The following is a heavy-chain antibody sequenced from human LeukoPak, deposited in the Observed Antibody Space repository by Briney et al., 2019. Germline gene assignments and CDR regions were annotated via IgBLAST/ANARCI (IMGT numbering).Heavy chain of an antibody. Sequence: GASVKVSCKASGYTFTSYGISWVRQAPGQGLEWMGWISAYNGNTNYAQKLQGRVTMTTDTSTSTAYMELRSLRSDDTAVYYCARAPPSYYFYYFDYWGQGTLVTVSS. CDR1: GYTFTSYG. CDR2: ISAYNGNT. D-gene: IGHD2/OR15-2a*01. CDR3: ARAPPSYYFYYFDY. J-gene: IGHJ4*02. V-gene: IGHV1-18*01.